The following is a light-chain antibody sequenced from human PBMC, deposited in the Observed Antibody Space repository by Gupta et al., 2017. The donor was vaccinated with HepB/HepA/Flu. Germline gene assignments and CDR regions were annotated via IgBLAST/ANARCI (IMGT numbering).Light chain of an antibody. V-gene: IGKV1-39*01. Sequence: DIQMTPSPSSLSASVGDRITITCRASQTIANYLSWYQQRPGKAPKLLLYAASSVQSGVPSRFSGSKSGTDFTLTISRLQPEDFATYYCQQCESLPLTFGGGTKVEIK. J-gene: IGKJ4*01. CDR3: QQCESLPLT. CDR1: QTIANY. CDR2: AAS.